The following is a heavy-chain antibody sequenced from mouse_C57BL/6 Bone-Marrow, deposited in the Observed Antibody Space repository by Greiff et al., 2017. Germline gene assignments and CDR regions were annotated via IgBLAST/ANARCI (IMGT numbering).Heavy chain of an antibody. CDR2: IYPGDGDT. D-gene: IGHD1-1*01. J-gene: IGHJ1*03. Sequence: VQLQQSGPELVKPGASVKISCKASGYAFSSSWMNWVKQRPGKGLEWIGRIYPGDGDTNYNGKFKGKATLTADKSSSTAYMQLRSLTSEDSAVYFCARSHGSSYWYFDVWGTGTTVTVSS. V-gene: IGHV1-82*01. CDR3: ARSHGSSYWYFDV. CDR1: GYAFSSSW.